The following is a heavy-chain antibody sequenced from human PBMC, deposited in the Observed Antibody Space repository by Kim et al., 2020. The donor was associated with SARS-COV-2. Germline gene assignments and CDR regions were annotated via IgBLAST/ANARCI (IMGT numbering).Heavy chain of an antibody. CDR1: GFTFSTSW. V-gene: IGHV3-74*01. CDR2: IKTDGSSA. Sequence: GGSLRLSCVASGFTFSTSWMHWVRQAPGKGLVWVARIKTDGSSADYADSVKGRFTISRDNGKNTVFVRMNSLRVEDTAVYYCVRGGNYAYGAFDMWGQGTMVTVSS. J-gene: IGHJ3*02. CDR3: VRGGNYAYGAFDM. D-gene: IGHD1-26*01.